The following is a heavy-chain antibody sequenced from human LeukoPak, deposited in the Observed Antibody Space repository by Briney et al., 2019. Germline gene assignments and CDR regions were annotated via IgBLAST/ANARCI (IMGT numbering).Heavy chain of an antibody. D-gene: IGHD3-9*01. CDR1: GFTFSSYA. Sequence: HPGGSLRLSCAASGFTFSSYAMSWVRQAPGKGLEWVSAISGSGGSTYYADSVKGRFTISRDNSKNTLYLQMNSLRAEDTAVYYCAKGATYYDILTGFRYYYGMDVWGQGTTVTVSS. CDR2: ISGSGGST. V-gene: IGHV3-23*01. J-gene: IGHJ6*02. CDR3: AKGATYYDILTGFRYYYGMDV.